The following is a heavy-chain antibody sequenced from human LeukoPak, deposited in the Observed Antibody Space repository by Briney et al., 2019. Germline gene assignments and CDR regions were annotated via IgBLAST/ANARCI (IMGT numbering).Heavy chain of an antibody. V-gene: IGHV1-8*01. CDR3: ARLYDSKALDYYYYMDV. Sequence: ASVKVSCKASGYTFTSYDINWVRQATGQGLEWMGWMNPNSGNTGYAQKFQGRVTMTRNTSISKAYMELSSLRYEDTAVYYCARLYDSKALDYYYYMDVWGKGTTVTVSS. CDR1: GYTFTSYD. J-gene: IGHJ6*03. CDR2: MNPNSGNT. D-gene: IGHD3-22*01.